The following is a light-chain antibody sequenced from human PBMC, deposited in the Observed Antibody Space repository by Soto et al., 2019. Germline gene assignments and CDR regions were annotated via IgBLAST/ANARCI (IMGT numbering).Light chain of an antibody. CDR1: TGAVTSGHY. CDR3: LLSHSGARRV. V-gene: IGLV7-46*01. J-gene: IGLJ3*02. Sequence: AVVTQEPSLTVSPGGTVTLTCGSSTGAVTSGHYPYWFQQKPGQAPRTLIYDTSNKHSWTPARFSGSLLGGKAALTLSGAQPEDEAEYYCLLSHSGARRVFGGGTKLTVL. CDR2: DTS.